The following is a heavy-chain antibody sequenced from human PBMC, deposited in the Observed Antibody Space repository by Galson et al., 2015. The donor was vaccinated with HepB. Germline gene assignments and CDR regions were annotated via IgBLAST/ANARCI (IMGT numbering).Heavy chain of an antibody. V-gene: IGHV4-61*01. Sequence: SEPLSLTCTVSGGSVSSGSYYWSWIRQPPGKGLEWIGYIYYSGSTNYNPSLKSRVTISVDTSKNQFSLKLSSVTAADSAVYYCARDAGKGLDYWGQGTLVTVSS. CDR3: ARDAGKGLDY. CDR1: GGSVSSGSYY. CDR2: IYYSGST. D-gene: IGHD6-13*01. J-gene: IGHJ4*02.